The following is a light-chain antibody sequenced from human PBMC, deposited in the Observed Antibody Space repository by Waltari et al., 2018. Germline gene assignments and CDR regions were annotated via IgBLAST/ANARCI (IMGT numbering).Light chain of an antibody. Sequence: QSALTQPRSVSGSPGQPVTIPCTGTSSDVGGYNYVSWYQQHPGKDPKLMIYDVSKRPSAVPDRFSGSKSGNTASLTISGLQAEDEADYYCCSYAGSYTLVFGGGTKLTVL. V-gene: IGLV2-11*01. CDR2: DVS. CDR1: SSDVGGYNY. J-gene: IGLJ2*01. CDR3: CSYAGSYTLV.